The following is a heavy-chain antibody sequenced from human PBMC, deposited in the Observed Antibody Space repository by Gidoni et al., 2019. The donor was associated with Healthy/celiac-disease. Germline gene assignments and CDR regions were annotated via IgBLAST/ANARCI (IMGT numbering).Heavy chain of an antibody. Sequence: QVQLQESGPGLVKPSQTLSLTCPFSGGSISSGGSYWRWIRQHPGKGLEWIGYIYYSGSTYYNPSLKSRVTISVDTSKNQFSLKLSSVTAADTAVYYCARGSLSGIAAAGTKGGGFDYWGQGTLVTVSS. CDR2: IYYSGST. V-gene: IGHV4-31*03. J-gene: IGHJ4*02. CDR3: ARGSLSGIAAAGTKGGGFDY. D-gene: IGHD6-13*01. CDR1: GGSISSGGSY.